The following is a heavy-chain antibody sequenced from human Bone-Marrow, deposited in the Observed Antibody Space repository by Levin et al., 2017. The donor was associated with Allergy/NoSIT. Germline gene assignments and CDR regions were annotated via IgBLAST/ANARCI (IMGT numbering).Heavy chain of an antibody. D-gene: IGHD1-14*01. J-gene: IGHJ4*02. CDR1: GFSLSTYGLG. Sequence: ESGPTLVKPTQTLTLTCTFSGFSLSTYGLGVGWIRQPPGKALEWLALIYWNDHTRYSPSLKSRLIITKDPSKNQVTLTVTNMDPVDTGTYYCANSSLLAPRTDCGHWGQGIMVTVSS. CDR2: IYWNDHT. V-gene: IGHV2-5*01. CDR3: ANSSLLAPRTDCGH.